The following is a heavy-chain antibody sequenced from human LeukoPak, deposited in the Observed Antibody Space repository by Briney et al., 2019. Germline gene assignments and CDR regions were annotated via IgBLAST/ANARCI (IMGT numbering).Heavy chain of an antibody. V-gene: IGHV4-34*01. Sequence: PSETLSLTCAVYGGSFSGWWSWIRQPPGNELERIGEIHHSGGTKYNPSLRSLDTISVDTSKRQISLKMTSVTAADTAIYYCARHNGWAFDIWGQGTVVTVSS. D-gene: IGHD2-15*01. CDR2: IHHSGGT. J-gene: IGHJ3*02. CDR3: ARHNGWAFDI. CDR1: GGSFSGW.